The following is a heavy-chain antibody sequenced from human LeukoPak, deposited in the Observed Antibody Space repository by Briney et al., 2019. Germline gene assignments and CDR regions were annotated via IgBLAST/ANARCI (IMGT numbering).Heavy chain of an antibody. V-gene: IGHV1-2*02. D-gene: IGHD5-24*01. Sequence: ASVKVSCKAFGNTFTDYYMHWVRHAPGQGLEWMGWINPNNGGTNYAQKFQGRVTMTRDTSISTVYMELSRLRSDDTAVYYYARTIFALRDYYYYMDVWGKGTTVIVSS. CDR1: GNTFTDYY. J-gene: IGHJ6*03. CDR3: ARTIFALRDYYYYMDV. CDR2: INPNNGGT.